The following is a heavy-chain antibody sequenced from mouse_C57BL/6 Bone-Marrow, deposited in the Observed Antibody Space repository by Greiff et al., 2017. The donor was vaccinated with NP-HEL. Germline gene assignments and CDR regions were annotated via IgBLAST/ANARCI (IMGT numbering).Heavy chain of an antibody. D-gene: IGHD3-1*01. J-gene: IGHJ3*01. Sequence: QVQLQQPGAELVRPGTSVKLSCKASGYTFTSYWMHWVKQRPGQGLEWIGVIDPSDSYTNYNQKFKGKATLTVDTSSSTAYMQLSSLTSEDSAVYYCARRATAAWFAYWGQGTLVTVSA. CDR3: ARRATAAWFAY. CDR1: GYTFTSYW. CDR2: IDPSDSYT. V-gene: IGHV1-59*01.